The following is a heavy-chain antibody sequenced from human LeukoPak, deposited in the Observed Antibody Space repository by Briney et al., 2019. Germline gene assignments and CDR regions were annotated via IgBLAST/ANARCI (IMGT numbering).Heavy chain of an antibody. V-gene: IGHV1-24*01. J-gene: IGHJ6*02. CDR3: AGGVRGAASYYYGMDV. CDR1: GDTLTELS. D-gene: IGHD3-10*01. Sequence: ASVKVSCKVFGDTLTELSMHWVRQAPGKGLEWMGGFDPEDGETIYAQKFQGRVTMTEDTSTDTAYMELSSLRSEDTAVYYCAGGVRGAASYYYGMDVWGQGTTVTVSS. CDR2: FDPEDGET.